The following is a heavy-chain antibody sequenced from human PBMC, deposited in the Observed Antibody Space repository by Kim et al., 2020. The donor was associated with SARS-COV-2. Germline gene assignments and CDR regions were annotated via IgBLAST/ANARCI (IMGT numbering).Heavy chain of an antibody. CDR2: IYHSGNT. Sequence: SETLSLTCAVSGGSISSSNWWSWVRQSPGKGLEWIGEIYHSGNTNYNPSLQSRVTISVDKSKNQFSLKLSSVTAADTAVYYCTREPRIAAAGTGSVYYYGMDVGGQETTVTVSS. CDR1: GGSISSSNW. D-gene: IGHD6-13*01. J-gene: IGHJ6*02. CDR3: TREPRIAAAGTGSVYYYGMDV. V-gene: IGHV4-4*02.